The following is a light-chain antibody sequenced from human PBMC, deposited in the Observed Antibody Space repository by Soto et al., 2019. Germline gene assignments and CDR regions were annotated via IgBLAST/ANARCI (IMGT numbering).Light chain of an antibody. Sequence: DIVVMQSPGTLALSAGERATLSCMAVQTVSRSYLAWYQQEPGQAPRLLIHGASSRATGIPDRFSGSGSGTEFTLTITSLQPEDFAIYYCQQYDNSRTFGQGTKVDIK. J-gene: IGKJ1*01. CDR2: GAS. V-gene: IGKV3-20*01. CDR1: QTVSRSY. CDR3: QQYDNSRT.